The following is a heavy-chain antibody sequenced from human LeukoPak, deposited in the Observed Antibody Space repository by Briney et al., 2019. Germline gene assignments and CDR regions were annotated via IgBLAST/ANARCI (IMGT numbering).Heavy chain of an antibody. Sequence: GASVTVSFTASGYTFTVHYMHWVRQAPGQGLEWMGGSNPNTDGTNYAQKFQGRVTMTRDTSISTAYMELSGLTSVDTAVYYCARDVVGVGTAWFDPWGQGTLVTVSS. CDR1: GYTFTVHY. CDR3: ARDVVGVGTAWFDP. J-gene: IGHJ5*02. CDR2: SNPNTDGT. D-gene: IGHD2-21*01. V-gene: IGHV1-2*02.